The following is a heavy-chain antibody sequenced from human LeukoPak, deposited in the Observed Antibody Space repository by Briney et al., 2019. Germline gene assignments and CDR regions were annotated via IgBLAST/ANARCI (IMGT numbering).Heavy chain of an antibody. CDR1: GFTFNTYG. J-gene: IGHJ3*01. CDR2: ISGSATGYMT. D-gene: IGHD1-1*01. V-gene: IGHV3-23*01. CDR3: ARGRHNNC. Sequence: GGSLRLSCAASGFTFNTYGMSWVRHSPGKGLEWVSAISGSATGYMTNYADSVKGRFTISRDNDKNTLYLQMSSLRSEDTAVYYCARGRHNNCWGQGTMVTVSS.